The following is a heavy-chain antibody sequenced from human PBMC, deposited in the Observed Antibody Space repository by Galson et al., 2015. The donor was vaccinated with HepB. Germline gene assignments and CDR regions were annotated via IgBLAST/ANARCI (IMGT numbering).Heavy chain of an antibody. CDR2: ISSSSLYV. Sequence: SLRLSCASSGFTLSTYSMNWVRQAPGKGLEWVSSISSSSLYVYYADSVRGRFTVSRDNAKHSHYLQMNSLSAEDTAVYYCARVYGSGRKGYGMDGGGEGTTVSVS. CDR3: ARVYGSGRKGYGMDG. J-gene: IGHJ6*01. CDR1: GFTLSTYS. V-gene: IGHV3-21*01. D-gene: IGHD3-10*01.